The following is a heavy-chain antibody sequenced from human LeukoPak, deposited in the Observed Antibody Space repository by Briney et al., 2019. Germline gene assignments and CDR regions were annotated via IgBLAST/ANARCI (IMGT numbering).Heavy chain of an antibody. CDR1: GYRFTDYY. CDR2: INVNSGDT. Sequence: GASVKVSFKASGYRFTDYYIHWVRQAPGQGLEWMGWINVNSGDTYHSQKFQDRVTMTGDTSINTAYMELSRLRADDTAVFYCARSYYDVLTGNYMWLAPWGQGTLVTVSS. V-gene: IGHV1-2*02. CDR3: ARSYYDVLTGNYMWLAP. D-gene: IGHD3-9*01. J-gene: IGHJ5*02.